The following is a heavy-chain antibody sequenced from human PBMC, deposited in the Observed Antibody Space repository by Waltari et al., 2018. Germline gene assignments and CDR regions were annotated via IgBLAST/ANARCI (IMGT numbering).Heavy chain of an antibody. J-gene: IGHJ3*02. CDR1: GFTFSSYG. Sequence: QVQLVESGGGVVQPGGSLRLSCAASGFTFSSYGMHWVRQAPGKGLEWVAFIRYDGSNKYYADSVKGRFTISRDNSKNTLYLQMNSLRAEDTAVYYCAKDAGRVLTGYYDAFDIWGQGTMVTVSS. CDR3: AKDAGRVLTGYYDAFDI. CDR2: IRYDGSNK. D-gene: IGHD3-9*01. V-gene: IGHV3-30*02.